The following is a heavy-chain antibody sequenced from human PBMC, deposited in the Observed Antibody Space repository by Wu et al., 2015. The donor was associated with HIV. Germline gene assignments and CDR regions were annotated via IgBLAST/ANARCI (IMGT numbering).Heavy chain of an antibody. CDR1: GYTFTGHY. D-gene: IGHD2-8*01. Sequence: QVQLVQSGAEVKTPGASVKVSCKASGYTFTGHYIHWVRQAPGQGLEWMGWISAYNGNTNYAQKLQGRVTMTTDTSTSTAYMELRSLRSDDTAVYYCARQLIGYCTNGVCYTYYMDVWGKGTTVTVSS. CDR2: ISAYNGNT. J-gene: IGHJ6*03. CDR3: ARQLIGYCTNGVCYTYYMDV. V-gene: IGHV1-18*04.